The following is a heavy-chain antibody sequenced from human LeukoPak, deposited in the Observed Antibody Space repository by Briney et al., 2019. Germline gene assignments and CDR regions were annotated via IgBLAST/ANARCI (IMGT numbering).Heavy chain of an antibody. CDR2: ISGSGHST. CDR3: ATSKRLVGAGGEFEI. J-gene: IGHJ3*02. V-gene: IGHV3-23*01. D-gene: IGHD1-26*01. Sequence: PGESLRLSCAASGFTFTSNAMNWVRQAPGKGLEWVSSISGSGHSTYYAESVKGRFTISRDNSKNTLYLQMNSLRTEDTALYYCATSKRLVGAGGEFEIWGQGTMVTVSS. CDR1: GFTFTSNA.